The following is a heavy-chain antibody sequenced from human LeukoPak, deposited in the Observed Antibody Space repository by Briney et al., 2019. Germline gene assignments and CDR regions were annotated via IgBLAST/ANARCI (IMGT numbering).Heavy chain of an antibody. CDR1: GFPFENYA. D-gene: IGHD6-19*01. V-gene: IGHV3-9*01. CDR2: ISWNSGNT. J-gene: IGHJ4*02. Sequence: GGSLRLSCAASGFPFENYAMNWVRQAPGKGLEWVASISWNSGNTRYADSLKGRFTISRDNAKSSLHLQMNSLRSEDTALYFCAKDMGQWLGLSDHWGQGILVTVAS. CDR3: AKDMGQWLGLSDH.